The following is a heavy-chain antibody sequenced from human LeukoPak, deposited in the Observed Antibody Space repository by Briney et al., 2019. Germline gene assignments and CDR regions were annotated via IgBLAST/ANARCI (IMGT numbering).Heavy chain of an antibody. V-gene: IGHV1-8*01. CDR2: RNTNSGNT. D-gene: IGHD3-9*01. J-gene: IGHJ4*02. Sequence: GASVKVSCKASGYTXTSYDINWVRQATGQGLEWMGWRNTNSGNTGYAQKFQGRVTMTRNTSISTAYMELSSLRSEDTAVYYCARGEVLRYFDAYSGYFDYWGQGTLVTVSS. CDR3: ARGEVLRYFDAYSGYFDY. CDR1: GYTXTSYD.